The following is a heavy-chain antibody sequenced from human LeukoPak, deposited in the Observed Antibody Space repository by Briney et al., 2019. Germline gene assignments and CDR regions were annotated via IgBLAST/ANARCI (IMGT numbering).Heavy chain of an antibody. V-gene: IGHV4-34*01. Sequence: SETLSLTCAVSGGSFSGYYWSWIRQPPGKGLEWIGEINHSGSTNYNPSLKSRVTISVDTSKNQFSLKLSSVTAADTAVYYCARIVQDGYGDYVVHWGQGTLVTVSS. J-gene: IGHJ4*02. CDR1: GGSFSGYY. CDR2: INHSGST. D-gene: IGHD4-17*01. CDR3: ARIVQDGYGDYVVH.